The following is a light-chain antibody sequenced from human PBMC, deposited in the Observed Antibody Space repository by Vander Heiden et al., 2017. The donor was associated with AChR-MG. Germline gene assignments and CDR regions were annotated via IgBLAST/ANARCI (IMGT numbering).Light chain of an antibody. J-gene: IGLJ3*02. CDR3: AAWDDSLNGLV. CDR2: YTD. CDR1: SSNIGSYD. Sequence: QSVLTQPPSVSAAPRQRVTISCSGSSSNIGSYDVNWYQQLPGKDPKLLVFYTDLLPSGVSDRFSGSKSGTSASLAISGLQSEDEAADYCAAWDDSLNGLVFGGGTKVTVL. V-gene: IGLV1-36*01.